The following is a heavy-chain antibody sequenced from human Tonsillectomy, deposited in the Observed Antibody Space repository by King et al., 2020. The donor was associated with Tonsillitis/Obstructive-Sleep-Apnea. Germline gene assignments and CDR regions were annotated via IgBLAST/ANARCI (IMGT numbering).Heavy chain of an antibody. D-gene: IGHD6-13*01. J-gene: IGHJ3*01. CDR2: IIPMLDIR. Sequence: QLVQSGAEVKKPGSSVKVPCKASGGTINSYGISWVRQAPGQGLEWMGRIIPMLDIRNYAQKFQGRVTFTADTSTSTAYLELSSLRSEDTAVYYYATSTASVAAAGGFDFWGQGTIVTVSS. CDR1: GGTINSYG. CDR3: ATSTASVAAAGGFDF. V-gene: IGHV1-69*04.